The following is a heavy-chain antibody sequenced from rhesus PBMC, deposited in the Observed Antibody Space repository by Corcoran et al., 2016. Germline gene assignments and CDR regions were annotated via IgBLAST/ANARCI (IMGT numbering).Heavy chain of an antibody. CDR1: GGSISSDNR. J-gene: IGHJ4*01. D-gene: IGHD6-43*01. CDR3: ARHFTSSHFDY. CDR2: IYGGRGWA. Sequence: QVELQESGPAVVKPSETLSLTCAVSGGSISSDNRWNWIRQSPGKGLEWRALIYGGRGWAEYNPSLKSRGAISMDTSKNQFSLKLSSVTAADTAVYYCARHFTSSHFDYWGRGVLVTVSS. V-gene: IGHV4-93*02.